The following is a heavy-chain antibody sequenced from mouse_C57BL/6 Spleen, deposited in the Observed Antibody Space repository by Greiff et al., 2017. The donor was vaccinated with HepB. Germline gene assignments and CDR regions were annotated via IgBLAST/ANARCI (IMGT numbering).Heavy chain of an antibody. D-gene: IGHD2-4*01. Sequence: EVRLVESGGDLVKPGGSLKLSCAASGFTFSSYGMSWVRQTPDKRLEWVATISSGGSYTYYPDSVKGRFTISRDNAKNTLYLQMSSLKSEETAMYYCARPGDDYDWFAYWGQGTLVTVSA. J-gene: IGHJ3*01. CDR3: ARPGDDYDWFAY. CDR2: ISSGGSYT. V-gene: IGHV5-6*01. CDR1: GFTFSSYG.